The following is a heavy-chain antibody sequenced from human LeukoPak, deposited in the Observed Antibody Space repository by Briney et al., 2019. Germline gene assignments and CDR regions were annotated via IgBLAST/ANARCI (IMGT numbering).Heavy chain of an antibody. Sequence: GGSLRLSCAASGFTFSSYGMHWVRQAPGKGLDWVSVISGSAHKIRYADSVKGRFTISRDNSENIVYLQMNNLRVEDTAVYYCAGRLTGYSSGYIHWGQGTLVTVSS. V-gene: IGHV3-23*01. CDR1: GFTFSSYG. CDR3: AGRLTGYSSGYIH. D-gene: IGHD5-18*01. J-gene: IGHJ4*02. CDR2: ISGSAHKI.